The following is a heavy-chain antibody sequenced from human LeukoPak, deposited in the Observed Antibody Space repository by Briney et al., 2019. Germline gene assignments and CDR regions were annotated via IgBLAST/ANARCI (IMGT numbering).Heavy chain of an antibody. CDR2: ISGTGLST. CDR3: ASGGIYHAPFDY. J-gene: IGHJ4*02. Sequence: PGGSLRLSCAASGFTFSSYVMSWVRQAPGKGLEWVSAISGTGLSTYYADSVKGRFTISRDNSRNTQYLQMNSLRAEDTAVYYCASGGIYHAPFDYWGQGTLVTVSS. V-gene: IGHV3-23*01. D-gene: IGHD1-26*01. CDR1: GFTFSSYV.